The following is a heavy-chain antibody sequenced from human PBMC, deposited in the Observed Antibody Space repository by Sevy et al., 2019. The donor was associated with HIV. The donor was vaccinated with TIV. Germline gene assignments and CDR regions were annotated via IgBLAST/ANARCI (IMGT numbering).Heavy chain of an antibody. CDR2: ISASGDTT. V-gene: IGHV3-23*01. CDR3: TNHYDPGGRLDYFDY. CDR1: GFTFSTYA. D-gene: IGHD3-22*01. J-gene: IGHJ4*02. Sequence: GGSLRLSCAASGFTFSTYAMSWVRQAPGKGLEWVSAISASGDTTYYADSVKGRFTISRDKSESTLYLQMNSLRAEDTAIYYCTNHYDPGGRLDYFDYWGQGTLVTVSS.